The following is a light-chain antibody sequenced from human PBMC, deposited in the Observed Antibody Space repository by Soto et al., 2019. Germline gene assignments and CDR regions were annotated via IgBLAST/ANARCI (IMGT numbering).Light chain of an antibody. CDR1: SSDVGAYNS. Sequence: QSVLTQPASVSGSPGQSITISCTGTSSDVGAYNSVAWYQHHPGKAPKLMIYDVSSRPSGVSNRFSGSKSGNTASLTISGLQAEDEADYYCGSYTSSSSSGVFGGGTQLTVL. CDR2: DVS. J-gene: IGLJ7*01. V-gene: IGLV2-14*03. CDR3: GSYTSSSSSGV.